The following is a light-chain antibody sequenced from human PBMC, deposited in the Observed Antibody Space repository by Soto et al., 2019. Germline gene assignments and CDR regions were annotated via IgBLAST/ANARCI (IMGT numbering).Light chain of an antibody. V-gene: IGKV3-11*01. CDR2: DAS. CDR1: QSVSNY. J-gene: IGKJ5*01. Sequence: EIVLTQSPATLSLSPGERVTLSCRASQSVSNYLAWYQQKPGQAPRLLVSDASNRATGVPVRFSGSGSGTVFTLTIGSLEPEDSAVYYCQQRKNWPPITFGQGTRLEIK. CDR3: QQRKNWPPIT.